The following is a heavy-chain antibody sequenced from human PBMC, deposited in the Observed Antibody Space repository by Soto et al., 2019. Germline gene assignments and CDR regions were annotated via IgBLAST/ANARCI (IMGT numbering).Heavy chain of an antibody. CDR3: ARLGRYCSGGRCYAWFDP. J-gene: IGHJ5*02. CDR1: GGSISSDY. V-gene: IGHV4-59*08. CDR2: IYYSGSN. D-gene: IGHD2-15*01. Sequence: QVQLQESGPGLVKPSETLSLTCTVSGGSISSDYWSWIRQPPGKGLEWIGYIYYSGSNNYNPSLKSRVTISVDTSKDQFALKLSSVTAADTAVYYCARLGRYCSGGRCYAWFDPWGQGTLVPVSS.